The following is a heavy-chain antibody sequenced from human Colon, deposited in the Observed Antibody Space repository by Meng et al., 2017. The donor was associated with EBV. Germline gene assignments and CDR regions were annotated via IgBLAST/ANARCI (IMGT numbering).Heavy chain of an antibody. CDR3: SRDLAGSDDY. D-gene: IGHD1-14*01. CDR1: GFTFSSYW. J-gene: IGHJ4*02. CDR2: TNENGATT. Sequence: EVQLVDSGGALVQLGXSLRLSCAASGFTFSSYWSHWVRQAPRKGLEWVARTNENGATTTYPDSVTGRFTISRDNAKSTLYLQMNSLRAEDTAVYYCSRDLAGSDDYWGQGTLVTVSS. V-gene: IGHV3-74*03.